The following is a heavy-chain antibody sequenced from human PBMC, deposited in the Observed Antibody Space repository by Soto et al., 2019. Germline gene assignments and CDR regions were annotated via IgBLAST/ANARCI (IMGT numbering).Heavy chain of an antibody. V-gene: IGHV4-61*03. Sequence: QVQLQESGPGRVKPSETLSLTCTVSGASVRSGSFYWSWIRQTPGKGLEWIGYIYYTGRTSYNPSLKSRVTISIDPYKNHFALNLTSVTAADTAIYYCARDSTAFLFDYWGQGALVTVSS. CDR3: ARDSTAFLFDY. CDR2: IYYTGRT. D-gene: IGHD3-3*02. J-gene: IGHJ4*02. CDR1: GASVRSGSFY.